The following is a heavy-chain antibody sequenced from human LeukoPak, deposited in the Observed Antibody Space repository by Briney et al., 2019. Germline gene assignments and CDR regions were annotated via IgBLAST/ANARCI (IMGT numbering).Heavy chain of an antibody. Sequence: PGGSLRLLCGAWGFTFCTYAMTWVRQAPGKGVEGVSGISGSGGSTYYAHSVKGRFTISRDNYKNTLHLHMNSLRAEDTAVYYCAKEMAATNAFDYWGQGTLVTVSS. CDR1: GFTFCTYA. V-gene: IGHV3-23*01. D-gene: IGHD5-24*01. CDR3: AKEMAATNAFDY. J-gene: IGHJ4*02. CDR2: ISGSGGST.